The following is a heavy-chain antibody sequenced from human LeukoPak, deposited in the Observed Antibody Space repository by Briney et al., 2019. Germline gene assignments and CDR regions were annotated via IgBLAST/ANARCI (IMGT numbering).Heavy chain of an antibody. V-gene: IGHV3-23*01. D-gene: IGHD6-13*01. CDR3: AKTRPLDSSSWSHGDY. CDR1: GFTFSSYA. J-gene: IGHJ4*02. CDR2: ISGSGDST. Sequence: GGPLRLSCAAPGFTFSSYAMSWVRQAPGKGLEGVSAISGSGDSTYYGDSVKDRFTISRDNSKNTLYLQMNSLRAEDTAVYYCAKTRPLDSSSWSHGDYWGQGTLVTVSS.